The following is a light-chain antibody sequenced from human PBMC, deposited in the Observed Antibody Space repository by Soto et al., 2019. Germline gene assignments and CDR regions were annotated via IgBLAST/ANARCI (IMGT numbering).Light chain of an antibody. CDR3: SSYTNSNALV. V-gene: IGLV2-14*01. CDR2: QVS. Sequence: QSALTQPASVSGSPGQSLTISCTGTSSDVGGYNYVSWYQQHPGKAPKLMIYQVSNRPSGVSNRFSGSKSGDTASLTISGLQAEDEADYYCSSYTNSNALVFGGGTKLIVL. CDR1: SSDVGGYNY. J-gene: IGLJ2*01.